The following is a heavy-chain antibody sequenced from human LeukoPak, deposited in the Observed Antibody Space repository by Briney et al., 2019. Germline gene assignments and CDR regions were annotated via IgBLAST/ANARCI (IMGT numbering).Heavy chain of an antibody. V-gene: IGHV5-51*01. D-gene: IGHD3-22*01. CDR2: IYPGDSDT. CDR1: GYSFTTYW. CDR3: ARHSYDSSDFHYMDV. Sequence: GESLKISCKGSGYSFTTYWIGWVRQMPGKGLEWMGIIYPGDSDTTYSPSFQGQVTISADKSINTAYLQWSSLKASDTAMYYCARHSYDSSDFHYMDVWGKGTTVTISS. J-gene: IGHJ6*03.